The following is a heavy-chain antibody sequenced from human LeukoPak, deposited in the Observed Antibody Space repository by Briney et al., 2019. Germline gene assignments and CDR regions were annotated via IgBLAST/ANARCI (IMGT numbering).Heavy chain of an antibody. J-gene: IGHJ4*02. V-gene: IGHV3-64*01. CDR3: ARADSGPSFPPDY. CDR1: GFTFSNYA. D-gene: IGHD5-12*01. CDR2: ICSNGDSS. Sequence: GGSLRLSCAASGFTFSNYAMHWVRQAPGKGLEYISAICSNGDSSYYANSVKDRFTISRDNSKNTLYLQMGSLRTEDMAVYYCARADSGPSFPPDYWGQGTLVSVSS.